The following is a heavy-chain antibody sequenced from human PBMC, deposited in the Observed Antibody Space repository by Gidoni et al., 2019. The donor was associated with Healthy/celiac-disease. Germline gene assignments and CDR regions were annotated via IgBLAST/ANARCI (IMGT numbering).Heavy chain of an antibody. V-gene: IGHV3-33*01. D-gene: IGHD3-16*01. J-gene: IGHJ4*02. CDR1: GYTFSSHG. Sequence: QVQLVGSGGGVGQPGRSLTLSCAASGYTFSSHGMHWVRQAPGKGMEWVALIWYDGSINYYADSVKGRLTISRDNSKHTLYLQMNSLRAEDTAVYYCARDLGSGAPLGYWGQGTLVTVSS. CDR3: ARDLGSGAPLGY. CDR2: IWYDGSIN.